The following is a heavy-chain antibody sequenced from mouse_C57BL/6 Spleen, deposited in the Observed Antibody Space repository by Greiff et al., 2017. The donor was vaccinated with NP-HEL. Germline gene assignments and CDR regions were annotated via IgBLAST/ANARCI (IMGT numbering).Heavy chain of an antibody. CDR3: ARGDYYGSSYEAWFAY. V-gene: IGHV1-50*01. CDR2: IDPSDSYT. CDR1: GYTFTSYW. D-gene: IGHD1-1*01. Sequence: QVQLQQSGAELVKPGASVKLSCKASGYTFTSYWMQWVKQRPGQGLEWIGEIDPSDSYTNYNQKFKGKATLTVDTSSSTAYMQLSSLTSEDSAVYYCARGDYYGSSYEAWFAYWGQGTLVTVSA. J-gene: IGHJ3*01.